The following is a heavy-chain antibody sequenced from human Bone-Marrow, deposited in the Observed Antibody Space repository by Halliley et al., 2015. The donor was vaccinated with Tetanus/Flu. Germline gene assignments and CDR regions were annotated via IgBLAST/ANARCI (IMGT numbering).Heavy chain of an antibody. J-gene: IGHJ4*02. V-gene: IGHV3-11*01. CDR3: ARDRCTRPSGRFVW. CDR2: ISSSGRIV. Sequence: WVSYISSSGRIVNYADSVKGRFTISRDNVKNSLYLRMNSLRDEDTAMYYCARDRCTRPSGRFVWWGQGAVAIVSA. D-gene: IGHD6-6*01.